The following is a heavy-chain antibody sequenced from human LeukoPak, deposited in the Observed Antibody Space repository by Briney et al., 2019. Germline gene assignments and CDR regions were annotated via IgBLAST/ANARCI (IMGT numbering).Heavy chain of an antibody. V-gene: IGHV3-48*01. CDR1: GITFSSYT. D-gene: IGHD3-9*01. J-gene: IGHJ4*02. CDR2: ISSSSSTI. CDR3: ARDIYFDWLWSWYFDY. Sequence: PGGSLRLSCAASGITFSSYTMNWVRQSPGKGLAWVSYISSSSSTIYYADSVKGRFTISRDNAKNSLYLQMNSLRAEDTAVYYCARDIYFDWLWSWYFDYWGQGTLVTVSS.